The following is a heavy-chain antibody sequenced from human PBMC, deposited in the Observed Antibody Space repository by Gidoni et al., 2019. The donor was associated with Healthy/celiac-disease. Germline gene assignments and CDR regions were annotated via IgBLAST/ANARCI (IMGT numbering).Heavy chain of an antibody. D-gene: IGHD6-13*01. J-gene: IGHJ4*02. V-gene: IGHV3-21*01. CDR2: ISSSSSYI. Sequence: EVQLVGSGGGLVHPGGPLRLPCAASGFTFSSYSMNWVRQAPGKGLEWVSSISSSSSYIYYADSVKGRFTISRDNTKNSLYLQMNSLRAEDTAVYYCARDVVGSSWKEGDYWGQGTLVTVSS. CDR1: GFTFSSYS. CDR3: ARDVVGSSWKEGDY.